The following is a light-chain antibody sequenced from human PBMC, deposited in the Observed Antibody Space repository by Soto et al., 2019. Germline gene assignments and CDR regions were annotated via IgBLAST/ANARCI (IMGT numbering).Light chain of an antibody. V-gene: IGLV2-14*01. Sequence: QSALTQPASVSGSPGQSITISCSGTSSDVGGYNYASWYQQHPGKAPKLMIYDVNNRPSGVSNRFSGSKSGNTASLTISGLQADDEADYYCSSYTSNSPIIFGGGTKLTVL. CDR1: SSDVGGYNY. J-gene: IGLJ2*01. CDR3: SSYTSNSPII. CDR2: DVN.